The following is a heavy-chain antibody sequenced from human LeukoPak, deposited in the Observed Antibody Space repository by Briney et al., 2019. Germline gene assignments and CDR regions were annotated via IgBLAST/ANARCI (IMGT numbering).Heavy chain of an antibody. J-gene: IGHJ4*02. CDR1: GGSFSGYY. CDR2: INHSGST. Sequence: TSETLSLTCAVYGGSFSGYYWSWIRQPPGKGLEWIGEINHSGSTNYNPSLKSRVTISVDTSKNQFSLKLSSVTAADTAVYYCASRRPNSSGFDHWGQGTLVTVSS. D-gene: IGHD3-22*01. V-gene: IGHV4-34*01. CDR3: ASRRPNSSGFDH.